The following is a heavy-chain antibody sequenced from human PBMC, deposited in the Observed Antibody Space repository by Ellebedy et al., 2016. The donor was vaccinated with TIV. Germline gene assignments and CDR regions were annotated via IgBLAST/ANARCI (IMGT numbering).Heavy chain of an antibody. CDR2: IKQDGSEK. CDR3: AIRGRY. Sequence: GESLKIPCAASRFPFTTYWMSWVRQAPGKGLEWVANIKQDGSEKYYVDSVKGRFTISRDNAKNSLYLQMNSLRAEDTAVYYCAIRGRYWGQGTLVTVSS. V-gene: IGHV3-7*03. CDR1: RFPFTTYW. J-gene: IGHJ4*02. D-gene: IGHD3-10*01.